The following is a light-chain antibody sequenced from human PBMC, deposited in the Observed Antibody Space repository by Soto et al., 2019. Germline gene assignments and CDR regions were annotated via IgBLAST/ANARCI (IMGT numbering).Light chain of an antibody. CDR3: QQRSSWIT. V-gene: IGKV3-11*01. CDR2: GAS. Sequence: EIVLTQSPATLSLSPGESATLSCRAGRSVSSYLAWYQQKPGQAPRLLIYGASSRATGIPDRFSGSGSATDFTLTISSLEPEDFAVYYCQQRSSWITFGQGTRLEI. J-gene: IGKJ5*01. CDR1: RSVSSY.